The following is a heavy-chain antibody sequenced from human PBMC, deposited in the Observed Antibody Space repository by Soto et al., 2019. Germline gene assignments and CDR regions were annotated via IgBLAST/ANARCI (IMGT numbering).Heavy chain of an antibody. Sequence: PGGSLRLSCAASGFTFSSYSMNWVRQAPGKGLEWVSSISSSSSYIYYADSVKGRFTISRDNAKNSLYLQMNSLRAEDTAVYYCANVHRTSGWYTIDYWGQGTLVTVSS. CDR3: ANVHRTSGWYTIDY. CDR2: ISSSSSYI. D-gene: IGHD6-19*01. J-gene: IGHJ4*02. CDR1: GFTFSSYS. V-gene: IGHV3-21*01.